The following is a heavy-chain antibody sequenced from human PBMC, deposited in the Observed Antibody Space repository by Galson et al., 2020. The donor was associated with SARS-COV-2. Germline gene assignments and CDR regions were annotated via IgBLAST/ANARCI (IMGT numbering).Heavy chain of an antibody. Sequence: GGSLRLSCAASGFTFSDYYMSWIRQAPGKGLEWVSSISSSSSYTNYADSVKGRFTISRDNAKNSLYLQMNSLRAEDTAVYYCVRDEVIAKRFDYWGQGTLVTVSS. J-gene: IGHJ4*02. V-gene: IGHV3-11*05. D-gene: IGHD3-16*02. CDR3: VRDEVIAKRFDY. CDR1: GFTFSDYY. CDR2: ISSSSSYT.